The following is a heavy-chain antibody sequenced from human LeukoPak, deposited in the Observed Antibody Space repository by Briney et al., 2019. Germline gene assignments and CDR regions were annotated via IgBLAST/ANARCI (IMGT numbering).Heavy chain of an antibody. J-gene: IGHJ3*02. D-gene: IGHD3-10*01. Sequence: GGSLRLSCAASGFTFSDYYMSWIRQAPGRGLEWVSYISSSSSYTNYADSVKGRFTISRDNAKNSLYLRMNSLRAEDTAVYYCARGGGITMVRGVSDAFDIWGQGTMVTVSS. V-gene: IGHV3-11*06. CDR3: ARGGGITMVRGVSDAFDI. CDR2: ISSSSSYT. CDR1: GFTFSDYY.